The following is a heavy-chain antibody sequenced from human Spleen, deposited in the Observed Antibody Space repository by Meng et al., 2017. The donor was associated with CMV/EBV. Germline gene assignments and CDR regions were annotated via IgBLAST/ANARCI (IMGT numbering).Heavy chain of an antibody. D-gene: IGHD2-2*01. V-gene: IGHV4-34*01. CDR2: INHSGST. CDR1: GGSFSGYY. J-gene: IGHJ4*02. CDR3: ARGGPVIDY. Sequence: SQTLSLTCAVYGGSFSGYYWSWIRQPPGKGLEWIGEINHSGSTNYNPSLKSRVTISVDTSKNQFSLKLSSVTAADTAVYYCARGGPVIDYWGQGTLVTVSS.